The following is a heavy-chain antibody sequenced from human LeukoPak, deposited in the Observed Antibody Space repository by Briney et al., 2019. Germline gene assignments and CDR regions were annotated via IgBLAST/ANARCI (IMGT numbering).Heavy chain of an antibody. V-gene: IGHV4-59*01. D-gene: IGHD1-26*01. CDR3: ARDESGNFDY. J-gene: IGHJ4*02. CDR1: GGSISSYY. Sequence: PSETLALTCTVSGGSISSYYWSWIRQPPGKGLEWIGYIYYSGSTNYNPSLKSRVTISVDTSKNQFSLKLSSVTAADTAVYYCARDESGNFDYWGQGTLVTVSS. CDR2: IYYSGST.